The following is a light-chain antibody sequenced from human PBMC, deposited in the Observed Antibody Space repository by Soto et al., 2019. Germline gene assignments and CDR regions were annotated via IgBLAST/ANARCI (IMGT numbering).Light chain of an antibody. J-gene: IGKJ1*01. Sequence: ELVLTQSPATLSVSPGEGVNLSCRARQSVNNNLAWYQQKPGQAHSLLIHGASTRSAGVPARFSGSGSGTEFTLTISSLQSKDSAVYYCQEYNRSPTATLGQMTKGKSK. V-gene: IGKV3-15*01. CDR1: QSVNNN. CDR2: GAS. CDR3: QEYNRSPTAT.